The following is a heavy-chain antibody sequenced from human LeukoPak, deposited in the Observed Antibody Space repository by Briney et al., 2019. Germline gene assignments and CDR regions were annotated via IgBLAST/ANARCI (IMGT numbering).Heavy chain of an antibody. CDR3: ARGTYYYDSRTGFDP. Sequence: GASVKVSCKASGYTFTSYAMHWVRQAPGQGLEWMGWINPNSGGTNYAQKSQGRVTMTRDTSISTAYMELSRLRSDDTAVYYCARGTYYYDSRTGFDPWGQGTLVTVSS. CDR2: INPNSGGT. D-gene: IGHD3-22*01. CDR1: GYTFTSYA. V-gene: IGHV1-2*02. J-gene: IGHJ5*02.